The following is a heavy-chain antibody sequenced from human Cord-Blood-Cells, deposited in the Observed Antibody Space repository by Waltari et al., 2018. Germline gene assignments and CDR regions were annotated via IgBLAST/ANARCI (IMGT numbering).Heavy chain of an antibody. J-gene: IGHJ4*02. CDR2: ISAYNGNT. CDR1: AYTFTSYV. V-gene: IGHV1-18*01. Sequence: QIQLVQSAAEVKKPATPVTVCCKAYAYTFTSYVIRWVRQAPGQGLEWMGWISAYNGNTNYAQKLQGRVTMTTDTSTSTAYMELRSLRSDDTAVYYCAREGMYYFDYWGQGTLVTVSS. CDR3: AREGMYYFDY.